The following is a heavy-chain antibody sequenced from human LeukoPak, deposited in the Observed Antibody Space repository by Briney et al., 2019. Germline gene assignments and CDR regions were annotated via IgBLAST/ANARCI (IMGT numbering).Heavy chain of an antibody. CDR3: ARDFGYCSSTSCYRTYGNY. V-gene: IGHV1-18*04. J-gene: IGHJ4*02. D-gene: IGHD2-2*01. CDR1: GYTFTGYY. CDR2: ISAYNGNT. Sequence: ASVKVSCKASGYTFTGYYMHWVRQAPGQGLEWMGWISAYNGNTNYAQKLQGRVTMTTDTSTSTAYMELRSLRSDDTAVYYCARDFGYCSSTSCYRTYGNYWGQGTLVTVSS.